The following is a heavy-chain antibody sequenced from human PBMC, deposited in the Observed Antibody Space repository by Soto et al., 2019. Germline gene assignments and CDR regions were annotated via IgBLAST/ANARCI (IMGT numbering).Heavy chain of an antibody. CDR3: ATHPYSGGGYA. Sequence: EVQLVESGGGLVQPGGSLRLSCAASGFTFSRYWMTWVHQAPGKGLEWVANIKQDGSEKYYVDSVKGRFTISRDNAKNSLWLQMNSLRAEDSAVYYFATHPYSGGGYAWGQVTLVTVSA. D-gene: IGHD6-13*01. CDR2: IKQDGSEK. V-gene: IGHV3-7*02. J-gene: IGHJ4*02. CDR1: GFTFSRYW.